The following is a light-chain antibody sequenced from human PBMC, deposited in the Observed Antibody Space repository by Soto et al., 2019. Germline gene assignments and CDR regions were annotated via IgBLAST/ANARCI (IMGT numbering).Light chain of an antibody. CDR3: SSYTSSSTLGV. CDR2: EVS. J-gene: IGLJ1*01. V-gene: IGLV2-14*01. Sequence: QSALTQPASVSGSPGQSVTISCTGTSSEVGGYNYVSWYQQHPGKAPKLMIYEVSNRPSGVSNRFSGSKSCNTASLTISGLQAEDEADYYCSSYTSSSTLGVFGTGTKLTVL. CDR1: SSEVGGYNY.